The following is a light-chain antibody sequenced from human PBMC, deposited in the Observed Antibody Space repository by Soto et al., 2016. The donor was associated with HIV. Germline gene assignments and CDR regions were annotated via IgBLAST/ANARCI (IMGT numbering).Light chain of an antibody. V-gene: IGLV3-21*03. CDR3: QVWDKNTDHRV. Sequence: SYVLTQPPSVSAAPGKTATITCAGDNIGNKAVHWYQQKPGQAPILVVFDDTRRPSGIPERFSGSNPGNTATLIISRVEVGDEADFYCQVWDKNTDHRVFGGGTKLTVL. CDR2: DDT. J-gene: IGLJ2*01. CDR1: NIGNKA.